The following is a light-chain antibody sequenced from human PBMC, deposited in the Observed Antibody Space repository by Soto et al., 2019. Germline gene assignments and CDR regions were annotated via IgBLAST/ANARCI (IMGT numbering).Light chain of an antibody. CDR2: DSS. CDR1: QNVSFY. CDR3: QQRSDWPLT. J-gene: IGKJ4*01. Sequence: LTQSPATLSLSPGDRAALSCRASQNVSFYLTWYQQRRGQSPRLLIYDSSVRATGTPGRFSGSGSGTDFTLTISSLDPEDFAIYYCQQRSDWPLTFGGGTKVEVK. V-gene: IGKV3-11*01.